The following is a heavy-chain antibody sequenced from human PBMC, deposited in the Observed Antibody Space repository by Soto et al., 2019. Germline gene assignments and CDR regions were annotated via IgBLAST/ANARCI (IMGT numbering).Heavy chain of an antibody. CDR1: GGTFSSYA. J-gene: IGHJ6*02. Sequence: ASVKVSFKASGGTFSSYAISWVRQAPGQGLEWMGGIIPIFGTANYAQKFQGRVTITADESTSTAYMELSSLRSEDTAVYYCARTVGRGGDYYYYGMDVWGQGTTVTVSS. V-gene: IGHV1-69*13. CDR2: IIPIFGTA. CDR3: ARTVGRGGDYYYYGMDV. D-gene: IGHD2-15*01.